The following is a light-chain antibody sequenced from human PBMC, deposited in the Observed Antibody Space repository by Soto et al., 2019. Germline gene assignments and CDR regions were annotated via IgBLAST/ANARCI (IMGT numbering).Light chain of an antibody. J-gene: IGKJ1*01. CDR1: QSVSSN. V-gene: IGKV3-15*01. CDR2: GAS. Sequence: EIVMTPSPATLSVSPGESATLSCRASQSVSSNLAWYQQKPGQAPRLLIYGASTRATGIPARFSGSGSRTEFTLTISGLQSEDFSVYYCQQYNNWPSWTFGQGTKVDIK. CDR3: QQYNNWPSWT.